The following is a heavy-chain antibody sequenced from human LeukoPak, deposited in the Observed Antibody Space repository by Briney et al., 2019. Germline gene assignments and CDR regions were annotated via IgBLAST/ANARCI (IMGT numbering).Heavy chain of an antibody. D-gene: IGHD6-13*01. V-gene: IGHV4-59*08. CDR2: IYYSGST. J-gene: IGHJ4*02. CDR3: ARRGLAGIDY. CDR1: GGSISSYY. Sequence: SETLSLTCTVSGGSISSYYRSWIRQPPGKGLEWIGYIYYSGSTNYNPSLKSRVTISVDTSKNQFSLKLSSVTAADTAVYYCARRGLAGIDYWGQGTLVTVSS.